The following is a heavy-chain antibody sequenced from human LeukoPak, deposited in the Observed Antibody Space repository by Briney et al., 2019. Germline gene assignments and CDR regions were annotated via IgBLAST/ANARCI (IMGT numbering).Heavy chain of an antibody. D-gene: IGHD4-23*01. CDR2: ISSSGSTI. CDR3: ARDPDDYGGNSRGVDY. J-gene: IGHJ4*02. Sequence: LGGSLRLSCAASGFTFSDYYMSWIRQAPAKGLEWVSYISSSGSTIYYADSVKGRFTISRDNAKNSLYLQMNSLRAEDTAVYYCARDPDDYGGNSRGVDYWGQGTLVTVSS. CDR1: GFTFSDYY. V-gene: IGHV3-11*01.